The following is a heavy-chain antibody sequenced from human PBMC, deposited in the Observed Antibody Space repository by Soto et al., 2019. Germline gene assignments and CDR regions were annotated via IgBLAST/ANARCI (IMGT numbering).Heavy chain of an antibody. CDR3: AKDIVKYTYGACDY. V-gene: IGHV3-30*18. D-gene: IGHD5-18*01. CDR1: GFSFNSYG. Sequence: QVQLVESGGAVVQPGTSLRLSCAASGFSFNSYGMYWVRQAPGKGLEWVAAISYDGSNKYHADSVKGRFTISRDNSKSTLYLQMNSLRVEDTAVYYCAKDIVKYTYGACDYWGQGALVTVSS. J-gene: IGHJ4*02. CDR2: ISYDGSNK.